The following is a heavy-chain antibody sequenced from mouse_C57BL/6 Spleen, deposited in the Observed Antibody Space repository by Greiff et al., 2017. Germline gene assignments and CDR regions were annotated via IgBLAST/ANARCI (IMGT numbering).Heavy chain of an antibody. V-gene: IGHV1-15*01. CDR2: IDPETGGT. CDR1: GYTFTDYE. CDR3: TEFAY. J-gene: IGHJ3*01. Sequence: LQESGAELVRPGASVTLSCKASGYTFTDYEMHWVKQTPVHGLEWIGAIDPETGGTAYNQKFKGKAILTADKSSSTAYMELRSLTSEDSAVYYCTEFAYWGQGTLVTVSA.